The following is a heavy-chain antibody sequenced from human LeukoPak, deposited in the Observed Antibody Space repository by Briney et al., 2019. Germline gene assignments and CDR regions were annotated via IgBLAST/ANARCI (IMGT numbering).Heavy chain of an antibody. V-gene: IGHV4-39*01. D-gene: IGHD1-26*01. Sequence: SETLSLTCTVSGGSISSSSYYWGWIRQPPGKGLEWIGSIYYSGSTYYNPSLKSRVTISVDTSKNQFSLKLSSVTAADTAAYYCWSWGATTGDNFDYWGQGTLVTVSS. CDR2: IYYSGST. CDR1: GGSISSSSYY. CDR3: WSWGATTGDNFDY. J-gene: IGHJ4*02.